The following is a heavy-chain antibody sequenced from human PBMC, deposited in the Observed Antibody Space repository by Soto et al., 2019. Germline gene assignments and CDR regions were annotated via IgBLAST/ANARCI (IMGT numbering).Heavy chain of an antibody. CDR1: GYTLTELS. V-gene: IGHV1-24*01. Sequence: ASVKVSCKVSGYTLTELSMHWVRQAPGKGLEWMGGFDPEDGETIYAQKFQGRVTMTEDTSTDTAYMELSSLRSEDTAVYYCATEIPRDYGDYQYDFDYWGQGTLVTVSS. J-gene: IGHJ4*02. CDR3: ATEIPRDYGDYQYDFDY. CDR2: FDPEDGET. D-gene: IGHD4-17*01.